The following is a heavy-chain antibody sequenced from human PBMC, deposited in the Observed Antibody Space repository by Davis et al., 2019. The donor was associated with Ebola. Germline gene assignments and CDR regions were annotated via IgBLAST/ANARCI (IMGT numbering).Heavy chain of an antibody. Sequence: PGGSLRLSCAASGFTFSSYSMNWVRQAPGKGLEWVSSISSSSSYIYYADSVKGRFTISRDNSKNTLYLQMNSLRAEDTAVYYCANIGYSGYDRGAFDIWGQGTMVTVSS. D-gene: IGHD5-12*01. J-gene: IGHJ3*02. V-gene: IGHV3-21*04. CDR1: GFTFSSYS. CDR3: ANIGYSGYDRGAFDI. CDR2: ISSSSSYI.